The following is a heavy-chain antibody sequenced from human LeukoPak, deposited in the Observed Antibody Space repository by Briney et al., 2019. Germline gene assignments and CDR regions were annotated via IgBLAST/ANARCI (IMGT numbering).Heavy chain of an antibody. CDR1: GFNFSNNL. Sequence: GWSVRLSCAASGFNFSNNLLHWVRQAPGKGLEWVAVSSADGTKKYYADSVKGRFVISGDNSKNTLYLQMNSLRAEDTAAYYCARVGNSSGWHDAFGYFDSWGQDAVHSVSS. CDR3: ARVGNSSGWHDAFGYFDS. D-gene: IGHD6-19*01. J-gene: IGHJ4*02. V-gene: IGHV3-30*09. CDR2: SSADGTKK.